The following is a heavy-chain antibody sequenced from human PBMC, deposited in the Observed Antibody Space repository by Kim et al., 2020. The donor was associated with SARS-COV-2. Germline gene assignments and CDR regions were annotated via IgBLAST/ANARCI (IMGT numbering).Heavy chain of an antibody. D-gene: IGHD2-15*01. V-gene: IGHV3-30*18. CDR1: GFTFSNYG. Sequence: GGSLRLSCVASGFTFSNYGMHWVRQAPGKGLEWVGIVSYEGRNTYYAGSVKGRFTISRDNSKNTLYLQMNSLRTEDTALYYCVKEAAFSTVVVDYYFDYWGQGPLVTVSS. J-gene: IGHJ4*02. CDR2: VSYEGRNT. CDR3: VKEAAFSTVVVDYYFDY.